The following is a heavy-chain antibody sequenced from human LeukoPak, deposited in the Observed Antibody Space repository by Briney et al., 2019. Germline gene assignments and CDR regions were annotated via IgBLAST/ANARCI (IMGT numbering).Heavy chain of an antibody. D-gene: IGHD1-26*01. CDR1: GYTATGYY. J-gene: IGHJ4*02. V-gene: IGHV1-2*02. Sequence: ASVKVSCKASGYTATGYYIHWVRQAPGQGLEWMGWITPKSGDTDYAQKFQGRVTMTRDTSITTAYMELSSLRSDDTAIYYCARSPIGLGFFDYWGQGTLVTVSS. CDR3: ARSPIGLGFFDY. CDR2: ITPKSGDT.